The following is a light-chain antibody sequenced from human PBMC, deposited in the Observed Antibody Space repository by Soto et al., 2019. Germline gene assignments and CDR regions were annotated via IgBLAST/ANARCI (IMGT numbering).Light chain of an antibody. CDR1: QSVSSY. Sequence: EIVLTQSPATLSLSPGERATLSCRASQSVSSYSAWYQQKPGQAPRLLIYDASNRATGIPARFSGSGSGTDFSLTISSLEPEDFAVYYCQQRSNWYTFGQGTKVDIK. V-gene: IGKV3-11*01. CDR2: DAS. CDR3: QQRSNWYT. J-gene: IGKJ2*01.